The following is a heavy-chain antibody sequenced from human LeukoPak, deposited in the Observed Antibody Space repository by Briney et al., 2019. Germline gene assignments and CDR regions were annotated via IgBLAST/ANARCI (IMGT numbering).Heavy chain of an antibody. CDR1: GYTFTSYY. CDR2: INPSGGST. V-gene: IGHV1-46*01. CDR3: ARGVYGDYPINPFDY. Sequence: GASVKVSCEASGYTFTSYYMHWVRQAPGQGLEWMGIINPSGGSTSYAQKFQGRVTMTRDTSTSTVYMELSSLRSEDTAVYYCARGVYGDYPINPFDYWGQGTLVTVSS. J-gene: IGHJ4*02. D-gene: IGHD4-17*01.